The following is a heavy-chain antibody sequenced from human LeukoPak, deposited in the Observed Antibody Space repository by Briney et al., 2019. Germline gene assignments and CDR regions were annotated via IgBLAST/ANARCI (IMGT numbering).Heavy chain of an antibody. D-gene: IGHD3-10*01. J-gene: IGHJ4*02. CDR2: VSHNGGST. CDR1: GFTFNIYA. V-gene: IGHV3-23*01. CDR3: AKVYYYGSGSYESLDY. Sequence: PGGSLRLSCAASGFTFNIYAMSWVRQAPGKGLEGVSSVSHNGGSTSYADSVKGRFTISRDNSKSTLYLQINSLRAEDTAVYYCAKVYYYGSGSYESLDYWGQGTLVTVSS.